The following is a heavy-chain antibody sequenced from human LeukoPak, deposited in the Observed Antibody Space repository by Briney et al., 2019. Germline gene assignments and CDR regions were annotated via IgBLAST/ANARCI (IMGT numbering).Heavy chain of an antibody. V-gene: IGHV2-5*02. D-gene: IGHD1-14*01. J-gene: IGHJ4*02. CDR2: IYWDDDK. Sequence: SGPSLVKPTQTLTLTCTFSGFSLPTTTAAVGWIRHPPGRALEWRALIYWDDDKRYSPSLRSRLTITKDTSKNQVVLSMTNMDPVDTATYYCAHYHLTYFDYWGQGTLVTVSS. CDR3: AHYHLTYFDY. CDR1: GFSLPTTTAA.